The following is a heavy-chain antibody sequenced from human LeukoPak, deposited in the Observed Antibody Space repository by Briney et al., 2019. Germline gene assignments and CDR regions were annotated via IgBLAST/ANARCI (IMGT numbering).Heavy chain of an antibody. CDR2: IYEDGST. CDR1: GFTVSSNY. V-gene: IGHV3-53*01. CDR3: ARDHRIGGS. Sequence: PGGCLRLSCAASGFTVSSNYMSWVRQAPGKGLEWVSVIYEDGSTFYADSVKGRFTISRDNSKNMLYLQMNSLRAEDTAVYYCARDHRIGGSWGQGTLVTVSS. J-gene: IGHJ4*02. D-gene: IGHD3-16*01.